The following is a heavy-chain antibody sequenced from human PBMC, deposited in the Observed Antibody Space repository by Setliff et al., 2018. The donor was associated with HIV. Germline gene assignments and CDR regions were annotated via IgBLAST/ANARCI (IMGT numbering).Heavy chain of an antibody. Sequence: PSETLSLTCTVSGGSISSSDYYWGWIRQPPGRGLEWIGSIYYTGNSYYNTSLKTRLPISIDTSKNQFSLKLNSVTAADTAVYYCARHSSLEPFFDYWGQGRLVTVSS. V-gene: IGHV4-39*01. CDR3: ARHSSLEPFFDY. CDR1: GGSISSSDYY. CDR2: IYYTGNS. D-gene: IGHD1-1*01. J-gene: IGHJ4*02.